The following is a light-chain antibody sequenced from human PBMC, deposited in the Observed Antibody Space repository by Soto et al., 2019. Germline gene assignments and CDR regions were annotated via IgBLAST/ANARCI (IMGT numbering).Light chain of an antibody. CDR2: EVS. J-gene: IGLJ1*01. CDR3: NSYTSKSTGV. Sequence: QSALTQPASVSGSPGQSITISCTGTSSDVGGYNYVSWYQQHPGKAPKLIIYEVSNRPSGVSNRFSGSKSGNTAPLTTSGLQAEDEADYYCNSYTSKSTGVFGTGTKLTVL. V-gene: IGLV2-14*01. CDR1: SSDVGGYNY.